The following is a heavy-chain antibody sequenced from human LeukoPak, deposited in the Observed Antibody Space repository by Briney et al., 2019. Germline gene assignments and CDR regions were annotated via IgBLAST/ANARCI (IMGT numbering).Heavy chain of an antibody. J-gene: IGHJ4*02. CDR1: GFTLYTSW. D-gene: IGHD5-18*01. CDR3: TRVHKAMVYFEN. Sequence: GGSLRLSCEVSGFTLYTSWMGWVRQTPGKGLEWVANIKQDGSAANYVDSVKGRFTISRDNGKNSLYLQMNSLRDDDTAVYYCTRVHKAMVYFENWGQGTLVTVSS. V-gene: IGHV3-7*01. CDR2: IKQDGSAA.